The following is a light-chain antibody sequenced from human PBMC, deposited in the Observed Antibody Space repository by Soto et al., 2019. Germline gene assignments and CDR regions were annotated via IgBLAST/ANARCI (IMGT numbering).Light chain of an antibody. CDR1: RSDVGGYNY. V-gene: IGLV2-14*01. J-gene: IGLJ3*02. Sequence: QSVLTQPASVSGSPGQSIIISCTGTRSDVGGYNYVSWYQQHSGKAPKLMIYDVSKRPSGVSGRFSGSKSGNTASLTISGLQVEDEADYYCSSYTGDITWVFGGGTKLTVL. CDR3: SSYTGDITWV. CDR2: DVS.